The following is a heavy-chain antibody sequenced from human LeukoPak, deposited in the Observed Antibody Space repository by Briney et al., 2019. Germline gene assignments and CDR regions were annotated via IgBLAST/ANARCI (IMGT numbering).Heavy chain of an antibody. D-gene: IGHD3-3*01. CDR2: IYYSGST. CDR3: ARRVGVVII. V-gene: IGHV4-39*01. CDR1: GGSISSSGYY. Sequence: SETLSLTCTVSGGSISSSGYYWGWIRQPPGKGLEWIGSIYYSGSTYYNPSLKSRVTISVDTSKNQFSLKLSSVTAADTAVYYCARRVGVVIIWGQGTLVTVSS. J-gene: IGHJ4*02.